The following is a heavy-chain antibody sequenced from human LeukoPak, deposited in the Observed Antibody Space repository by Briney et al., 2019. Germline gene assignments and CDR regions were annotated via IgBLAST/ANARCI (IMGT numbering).Heavy chain of an antibody. CDR2: IYYSGST. J-gene: IGHJ2*01. Sequence: SETLSLTCTVSGGSISSYYWSWIRQPPGKGLEWIGYIYYSGSTNYNPSLKSRVTISVDTSKNQFSLKLSSVTAADTAVYYCARGQASPRVPSYWYFDLWGRGTLVTVSS. CDR3: ARGQASPRVPSYWYFDL. CDR1: GGSISSYY. V-gene: IGHV4-59*01. D-gene: IGHD5-12*01.